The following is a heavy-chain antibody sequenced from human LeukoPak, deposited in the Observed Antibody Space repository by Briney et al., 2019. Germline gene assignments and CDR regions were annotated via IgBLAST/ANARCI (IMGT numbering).Heavy chain of an antibody. Sequence: GGSLRLSCAASGFPFSSYGMHWVRQAPGRGLDWVAFIRYDESNNYYAASVKGRFTISRDNAKNSLYLKMNSLRAEATAVYYCARVRWGIVVATFDYWGQGTLATVSS. J-gene: IGHJ4*02. CDR1: GFPFSSYG. CDR2: IRYDESNN. CDR3: ARVRWGIVVATFDY. V-gene: IGHV3-30*02. D-gene: IGHD3-22*01.